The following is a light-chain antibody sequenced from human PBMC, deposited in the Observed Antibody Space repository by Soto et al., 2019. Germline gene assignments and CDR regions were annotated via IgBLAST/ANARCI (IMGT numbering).Light chain of an antibody. J-gene: IGLJ1*01. CDR2: RND. CDR1: NSRSGSNY. CDR3: AKWDDSLRVYV. V-gene: IGLV1-47*01. Sequence: QSVLPQPPSASGTPGQRVTISCSTTNSRSGSNYVYWYPQLPGAAPKLLIYRNDQRPSGVPDRFSASKSGTSASLAISGLRSEDEADYFCAKWDDSLRVYVFGSGTKVTVL.